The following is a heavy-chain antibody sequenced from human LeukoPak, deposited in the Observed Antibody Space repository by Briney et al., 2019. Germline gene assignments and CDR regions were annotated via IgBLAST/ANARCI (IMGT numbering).Heavy chain of an antibody. V-gene: IGHV1-8*01. J-gene: IGHJ3*02. CDR1: GYTFTSYD. CDR3: ARAKVATNAFDI. D-gene: IGHD5-12*01. CDR2: MNPKSGNT. Sequence: GASVKVSCKASGYTFTSYDINWVRQATGQGLEWLGWMNPKSGNTGYAQKFQGRVTITRHTSITTAYMELSSLRSEDSAVYYCARAKVATNAFDIWGQGTMVTVSS.